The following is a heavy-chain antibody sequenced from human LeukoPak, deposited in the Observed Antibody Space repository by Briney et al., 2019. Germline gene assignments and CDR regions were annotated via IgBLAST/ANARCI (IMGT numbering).Heavy chain of an antibody. CDR2: ISSSGGGI. CDR3: ARAVGANA. V-gene: IGHV3-48*03. D-gene: IGHD1-26*01. CDR1: GFTFSSYS. Sequence: GGSLRLSCAASGFTFSSYSFHWVRQAPGKGLEWVSYISSSGGGIYYADSVMGRFTISRDNAKNSLYLQMNSLRAEDTAVYYCARAVGANAWGQGTLVTVSS. J-gene: IGHJ5*02.